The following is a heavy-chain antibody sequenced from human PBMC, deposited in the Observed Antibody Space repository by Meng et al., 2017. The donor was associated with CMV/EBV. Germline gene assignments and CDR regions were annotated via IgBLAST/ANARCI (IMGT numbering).Heavy chain of an antibody. V-gene: IGHV3-30*02. CDR1: GFTFSSYG. CDR2: IRYDGSNK. Sequence: GSLRLSCAASGFTFSSYGMHWVRQAPGKGLEWVAFIRYDGSNKYYADSVKGRFTISRDNSKNTLYLQMNSLRAEDTAVYYCAKPPYDYSNLYYFDYWGQGTLVTVSS. D-gene: IGHD4-11*01. J-gene: IGHJ4*02. CDR3: AKPPYDYSNLYYFDY.